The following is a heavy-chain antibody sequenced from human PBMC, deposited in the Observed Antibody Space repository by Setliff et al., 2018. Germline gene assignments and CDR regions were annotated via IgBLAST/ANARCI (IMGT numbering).Heavy chain of an antibody. CDR1: GSSVDSDYF. CDR3: ASVNFDWLPRPLYDY. V-gene: IGHV4-38-2*01. D-gene: IGHD3-9*01. J-gene: IGHJ4*02. Sequence: SETLSLTCGVSGSSVDSDYFWGWIRQPPGKGLEWIASFHQSSTNYYNPSLKSRVSISVDTARNQISLTLKSLTAADTAVYYCASVNFDWLPRPLYDYWGQGTLVTVSS. CDR2: FHQSSTN.